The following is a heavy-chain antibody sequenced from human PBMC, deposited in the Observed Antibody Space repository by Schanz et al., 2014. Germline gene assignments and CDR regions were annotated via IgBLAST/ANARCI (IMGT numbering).Heavy chain of an antibody. V-gene: IGHV3-33*01. CDR1: GFTFSKYG. Sequence: QVQLVESGGGVVQPGRSLRLSCAASGFTFSKYGVHWVRQAPGKGLEWVAVIWYNGSNKYYADSVKGRFTTSRDNSKNTMYLQMNSLRAEDTAVYYCARDGDFDYWGQGTLVTVSS. CDR3: ARDGDFDY. J-gene: IGHJ4*02. CDR2: IWYNGSNK.